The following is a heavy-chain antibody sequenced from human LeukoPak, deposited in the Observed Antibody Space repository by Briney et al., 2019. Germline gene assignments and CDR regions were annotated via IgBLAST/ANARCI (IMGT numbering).Heavy chain of an antibody. CDR2: IWYGGSNQ. Sequence: PGRSLRLSCAASGFTFSSYGMHWVRQAPGKGLEWVAVIWYGGSNQYYADSVKGRFTISRDNAKNSLYLQMNSLRAEDTAVYYCAKSYTVTTLYYYDSSGYSPFDYWGQGTLVTVSS. D-gene: IGHD3-22*01. CDR1: GFTFSSYG. J-gene: IGHJ4*02. V-gene: IGHV3-33*06. CDR3: AKSYTVTTLYYYDSSGYSPFDY.